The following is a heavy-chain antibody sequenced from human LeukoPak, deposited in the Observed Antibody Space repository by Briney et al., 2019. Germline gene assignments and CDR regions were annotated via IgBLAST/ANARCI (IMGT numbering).Heavy chain of an antibody. V-gene: IGHV3-43D*03. CDR2: ISWDGGST. Sequence: PGGSLRLSCAASGFTFSSYAMSWVRQAPGKGLEWVSLISWDGGSTYYADSVKGRFTISRDNSKNSLYLQMNSLRAEDTALYYCAKDIGDSGGSNFDYWGQGTLVTVSS. CDR3: AKDIGDSGGSNFDY. J-gene: IGHJ4*02. D-gene: IGHD3-22*01. CDR1: GFTFSSYA.